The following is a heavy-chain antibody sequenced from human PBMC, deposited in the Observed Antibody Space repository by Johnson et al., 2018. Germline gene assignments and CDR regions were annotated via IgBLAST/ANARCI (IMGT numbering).Heavy chain of an antibody. J-gene: IGHJ3*01. Sequence: VQLVQSGGGLVQPGGSLRLSCAASGFTFSSYWMSWVRQAPGKGLEWVANIKQDGSEKFYVDSVQGRFTISRDNAKNSLFLQMNSLRAEDTAVYYCARTLDDAFAFWGQGTMVTVSS. V-gene: IGHV3-7*01. CDR2: IKQDGSEK. D-gene: IGHD1-1*01. CDR1: GFTFSSYW. CDR3: ARTLDDAFAF.